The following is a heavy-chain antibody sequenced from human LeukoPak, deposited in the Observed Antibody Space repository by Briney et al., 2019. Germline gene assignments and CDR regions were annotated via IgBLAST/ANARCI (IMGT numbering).Heavy chain of an antibody. V-gene: IGHV1-2*02. J-gene: IGHJ4*02. CDR1: GYTSTDHY. CDR3: ARDHSWGPDY. CDR2: IHPGRGDT. D-gene: IGHD7-27*01. Sequence: ASVKVSREALGYTSTDHYFQWLRQAPGQGLEWMGWIHPGRGDTNYAQKFQGRVSLTRDTPISTAYMELSGLTSDDTAVYFCARDHSWGPDYWGQRSLVRVSS.